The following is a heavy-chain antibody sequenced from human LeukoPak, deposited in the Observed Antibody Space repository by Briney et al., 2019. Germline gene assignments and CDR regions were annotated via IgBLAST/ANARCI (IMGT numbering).Heavy chain of an antibody. CDR1: GYTFTSYG. J-gene: IGHJ6*02. D-gene: IGHD2-15*01. Sequence: EASVKVSCKASGYTFTSYGISWVRQAPGQGLEWMGWISAYNGNTNYAQKLQGRVTMTTDTSTSTAYMELSSLRSEDTAVYYCAAGYCSGGSCYPYYYYGMDVWGQGTTVTVSS. CDR3: AAGYCSGGSCYPYYYYGMDV. CDR2: ISAYNGNT. V-gene: IGHV1-18*01.